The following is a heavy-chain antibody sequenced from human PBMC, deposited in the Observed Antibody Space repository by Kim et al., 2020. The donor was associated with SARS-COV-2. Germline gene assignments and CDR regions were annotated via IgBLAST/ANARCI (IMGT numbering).Heavy chain of an antibody. Sequence: GGSLRLSCAASGFTFRSYAMSWVRRAPGKGLEWVSAIDSGGGITFYADSAKGRLTISRDNSRDTLYLQLNNLRAEDTAVYFCTRHNDFLTGFPFDYWGQGTLVTVSS. CDR1: GFTFRSYA. V-gene: IGHV3-23*01. D-gene: IGHD3-9*01. CDR2: IDSGGGIT. CDR3: TRHNDFLTGFPFDY. J-gene: IGHJ4*02.